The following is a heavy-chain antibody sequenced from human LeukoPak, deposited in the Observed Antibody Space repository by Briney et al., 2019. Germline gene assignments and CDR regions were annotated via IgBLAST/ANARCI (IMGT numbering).Heavy chain of an antibody. CDR1: GGTFSSYA. CDR3: ARDAKEATYYYDSSANGFDY. CDR2: IIPILGIA. Sequence: SVKVSCKASGGTFSSYAISWVRQAPGQGLEWMGRIIPILGIANYAQKFQGRVTITADKSTSTAYMELSSLRSEDTAVYYCARDAKEATYYYDSSANGFDYWGQGTLVTVSS. V-gene: IGHV1-69*04. D-gene: IGHD3-22*01. J-gene: IGHJ4*02.